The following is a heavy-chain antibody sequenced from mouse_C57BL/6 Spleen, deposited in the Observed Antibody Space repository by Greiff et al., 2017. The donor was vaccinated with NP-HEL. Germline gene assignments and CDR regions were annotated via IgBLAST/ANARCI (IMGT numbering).Heavy chain of an antibody. Sequence: QVQLQQPGAELVKPGASVKLSCKASGSTFTSYWMHWVKQRPGRGLEWIGRIDPNSGGTKYNEKFKSKATLTVDKPSSTAYMQLSSLTSEDSAVYYCASRGWYYFDYWGQGTTLTGSS. CDR2: IDPNSGGT. CDR3: ASRGWYYFDY. D-gene: IGHD1-1*02. V-gene: IGHV1-72*01. J-gene: IGHJ2*01. CDR1: GSTFTSYW.